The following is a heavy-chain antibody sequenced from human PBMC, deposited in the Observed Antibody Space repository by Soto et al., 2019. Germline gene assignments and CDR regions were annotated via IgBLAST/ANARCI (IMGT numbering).Heavy chain of an antibody. J-gene: IGHJ6*02. CDR1: GFTFGDYA. Sequence: PGGSLRLSCTASGFTFGDYAMSWFRQAPGKGLEWVGFIRSKAYGGTTEYAASVKGRFTISRDDSKSIAYLQMNSLKTEDTAVYYCVRTARNYNYNDMDVWGQGTTVTVSS. CDR2: IRSKAYGGTT. D-gene: IGHD1-20*01. CDR3: VRTARNYNYNDMDV. V-gene: IGHV3-49*03.